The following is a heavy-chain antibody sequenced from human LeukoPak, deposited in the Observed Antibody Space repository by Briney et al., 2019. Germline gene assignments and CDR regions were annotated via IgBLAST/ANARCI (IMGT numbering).Heavy chain of an antibody. CDR3: ARDLDQRRAAAAANFDY. CDR2: IDPSDSYT. J-gene: IGHJ4*02. CDR1: GYSFTSYW. D-gene: IGHD3-3*01. Sequence: PGESLKISCKGSGYSFTSYWISWVRQMPGKGLEWMGRIDPSDSYTNYSPSFQGHVTISADKSISTAYLQWSSLKASDTAMYYCARDLDQRRAAAAANFDYWGQGTLVTVSS. V-gene: IGHV5-10-1*01.